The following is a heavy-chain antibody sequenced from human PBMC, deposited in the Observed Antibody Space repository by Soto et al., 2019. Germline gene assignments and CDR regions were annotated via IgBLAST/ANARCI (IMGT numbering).Heavy chain of an antibody. CDR1: GGSISSVGYY. V-gene: IGHV4-31*03. Sequence: SETLSLTCTVSGGSISSVGYYWSWVRQHPGKGLEWIGYIYYSGSTYYNPSLKSRLTISVDTSKNQFSLKLNSVTAADTAMYYCARFLSGYCSSTSCQDDAFDIWGQGTMVTVS. D-gene: IGHD2-2*01. CDR2: IYYSGST. J-gene: IGHJ3*02. CDR3: ARFLSGYCSSTSCQDDAFDI.